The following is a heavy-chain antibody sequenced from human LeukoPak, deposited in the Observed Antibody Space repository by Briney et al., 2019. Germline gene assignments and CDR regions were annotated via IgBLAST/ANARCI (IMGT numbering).Heavy chain of an antibody. V-gene: IGHV4-31*03. J-gene: IGHJ4*02. Sequence: SETLSLICTVSGGSISSGGYYWSWIRQHPGKGLEWIGYIYYSGSTYYNPSLKSRVTISVDTSKNQFSLKLSSVTAADTAVYYCAREGRYSYGPFDYWGQGTLVTVSS. D-gene: IGHD5-18*01. CDR1: GGSISSGGYY. CDR2: IYYSGST. CDR3: AREGRYSYGPFDY.